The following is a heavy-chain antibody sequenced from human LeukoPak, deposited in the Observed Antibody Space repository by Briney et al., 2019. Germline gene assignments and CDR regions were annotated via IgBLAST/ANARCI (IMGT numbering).Heavy chain of an antibody. CDR3: ASSSGSYGYYYYYYMDV. CDR2: IYPGDSDT. D-gene: IGHD1-26*01. Sequence: GESLKISCKGSGYRFTSYWIGWVRQMPGKGLEWMGIIYPGDSDTRYSPSFQGQVTISADKSISTAYLQWSSLKASDTAMYYCASSSGSYGYYYYYYMDVWGKGTAVTVSS. J-gene: IGHJ6*03. V-gene: IGHV5-51*01. CDR1: GYRFTSYW.